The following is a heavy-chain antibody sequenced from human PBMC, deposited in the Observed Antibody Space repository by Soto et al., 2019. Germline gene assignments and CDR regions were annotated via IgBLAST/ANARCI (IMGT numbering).Heavy chain of an antibody. V-gene: IGHV4-59*01. CDR1: NDSISSYY. Sequence: QVRLQESGPGLVKPSETLSLTCTVSNDSISSYYWSWIRQPPGKGLEWIGYVYYSGGPKENPSLKSRLTMSLDMYKKQFSLRLTSVTAADTAVYFCARTTRMTTMIDYWGQGTQVTVSS. J-gene: IGHJ4*02. CDR3: ARTTRMTTMIDY. D-gene: IGHD4-17*01. CDR2: VYYSGGP.